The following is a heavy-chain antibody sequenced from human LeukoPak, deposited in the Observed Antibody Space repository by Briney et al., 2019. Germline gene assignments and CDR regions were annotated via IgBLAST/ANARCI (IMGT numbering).Heavy chain of an antibody. CDR2: INHSGST. CDR3: ARRSWFRSFDY. Sequence: SETLSLTCTVSGGSISSSSYYWGWIRQPPGKGLEWIGEINHSGSTNYNPSLKSRVTISVDTSKNQFSLKLSSVTAADTAVYYCARRSWFRSFDYWGQGTLVTVSS. J-gene: IGHJ4*02. V-gene: IGHV4-39*07. D-gene: IGHD3-10*01. CDR1: GGSISSSSYY.